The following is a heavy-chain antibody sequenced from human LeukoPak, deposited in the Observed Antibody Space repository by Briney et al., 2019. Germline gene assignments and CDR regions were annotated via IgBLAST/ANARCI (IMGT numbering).Heavy chain of an antibody. CDR2: IYYSGST. J-gene: IGHJ4*02. CDR1: GGSISSSSYY. Sequence: SQTLSLTCTVSGGSISSSSYYWGWIRQPPGKGLEWIGSIYYSGSTYYNPSLKSRVTISVDTSKNQFSLKLSSVTAADTAVYYCARHSLKAAAGRRFDYWGQGTLVTVSS. CDR3: ARHSLKAAAGRRFDY. V-gene: IGHV4-39*01. D-gene: IGHD6-13*01.